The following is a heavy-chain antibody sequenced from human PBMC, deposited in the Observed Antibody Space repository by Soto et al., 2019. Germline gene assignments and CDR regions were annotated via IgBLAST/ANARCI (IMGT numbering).Heavy chain of an antibody. CDR3: TTDKGGRRGYSGFDAFDY. Sequence: QVQLVQSGAEVKKPGSSVKVSCKASGGSLSNYAINWVRQAPGQGLEWMGGIIPMSATTNYAGRLQGRVTMTADESTNTFYMELRSLGYDDTAVFYCTTDKGGRRGYSGFDAFDYWGQGTLVTVSS. CDR2: IIPMSATT. V-gene: IGHV1-69*01. J-gene: IGHJ4*02. D-gene: IGHD5-12*01. CDR1: GGSLSNYA.